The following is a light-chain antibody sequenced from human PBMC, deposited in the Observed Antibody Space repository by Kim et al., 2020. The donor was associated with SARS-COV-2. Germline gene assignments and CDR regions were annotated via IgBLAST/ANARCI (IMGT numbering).Light chain of an antibody. V-gene: IGLV3-21*04. CDR3: QVWDSSSDLVV. Sequence: PGKTARITCGGNNIGSKSVHCYQQKPGQAPVLVIYYDSDRPSGIPERFSGSNSGNTATLTISRFEAGDEADYYCQVWDSSSDLVVFGGGTQLTVL. J-gene: IGLJ2*01. CDR1: NIGSKS. CDR2: YDS.